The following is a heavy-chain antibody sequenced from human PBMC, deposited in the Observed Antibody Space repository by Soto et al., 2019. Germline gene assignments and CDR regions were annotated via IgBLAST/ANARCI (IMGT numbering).Heavy chain of an antibody. J-gene: IGHJ6*02. CDR2: ISGSGGST. CDR1: GFTFSSYW. D-gene: IGHD3-9*01. CDR3: AKAPKAVLRYFDWLLPNGMDV. Sequence: GGSLRLSCAASGFTFSSYWMHWVRQAPGKGLVWVSAISGSGGSTYYADSVKGRFTISRDNSKNTLYLQMNSLRAEDTAVYYCAKAPKAVLRYFDWLLPNGMDVWGQGTTVTVSS. V-gene: IGHV3-23*01.